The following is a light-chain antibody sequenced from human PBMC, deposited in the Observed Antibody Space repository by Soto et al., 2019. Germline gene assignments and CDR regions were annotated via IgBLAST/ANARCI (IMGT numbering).Light chain of an antibody. Sequence: QSALTQPSSLSGSPGQSITISCTGSISDVGAYNFVSWYQHHPGRAPKLILYEVTTRPSGVSSRFSGSKSGNTASLTISGLQADDEATYYCSSYTSTNPTYVFGTGTKVTVL. CDR3: SSYTSTNPTYV. CDR2: EVT. V-gene: IGLV2-14*01. CDR1: ISDVGAYNF. J-gene: IGLJ1*01.